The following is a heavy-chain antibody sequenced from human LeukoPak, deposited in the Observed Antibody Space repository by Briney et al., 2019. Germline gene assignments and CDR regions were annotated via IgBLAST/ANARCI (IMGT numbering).Heavy chain of an antibody. Sequence: GGSLRLSCAASGFTFSSYWMSWVRQAPGKGLEWVANIKQDGSEKYYVDSVKGRFTISRDNAKNSLYLQMNSLRAEDTAVYYCARDCSSTSCYDPLDYWGQGTLVTVSS. D-gene: IGHD2-2*01. V-gene: IGHV3-7*01. CDR1: GFTFSSYW. CDR2: IKQDGSEK. CDR3: ARDCSSTSCYDPLDY. J-gene: IGHJ4*02.